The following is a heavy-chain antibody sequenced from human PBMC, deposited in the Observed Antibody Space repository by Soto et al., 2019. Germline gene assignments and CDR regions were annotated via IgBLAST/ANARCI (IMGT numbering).Heavy chain of an antibody. J-gene: IGHJ4*02. Sequence: ASVKVSCKASGYTFTSYYMHWVRQAPGQGLEWMGIINPSGGSTSYAQKFQGRVTMTRDTSTSTVYMELSSLRSEDTAVYYCARDIVVAPAAIPEYFDYWGQGTLVTVSS. CDR3: ARDIVVAPAAIPEYFDY. D-gene: IGHD2-2*02. V-gene: IGHV1-46*01. CDR2: INPSGGST. CDR1: GYTFTSYY.